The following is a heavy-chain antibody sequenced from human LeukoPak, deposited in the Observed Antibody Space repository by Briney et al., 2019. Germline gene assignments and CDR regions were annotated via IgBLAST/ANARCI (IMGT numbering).Heavy chain of an antibody. Sequence: RGSLRLSCAASGFTFSSYAMHWVRQAPGKGLEWVAVISYDGSNKYYADSVKGRFTISRDNSKNTLYLQMNSLRAEDTAVYYCARDRFRNYYDSSGYYYREFDYWGQGTLVTVSS. CDR1: GFTFSSYA. J-gene: IGHJ4*02. D-gene: IGHD3-22*01. V-gene: IGHV3-30*04. CDR2: ISYDGSNK. CDR3: ARDRFRNYYDSSGYYYREFDY.